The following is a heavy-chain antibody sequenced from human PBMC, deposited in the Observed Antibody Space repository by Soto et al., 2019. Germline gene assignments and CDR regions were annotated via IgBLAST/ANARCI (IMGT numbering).Heavy chain of an antibody. J-gene: IGHJ4*02. D-gene: IGHD4-17*01. CDR3: ARRYGASFDY. CDR1: GGSISSYY. V-gene: IGHV4-59*01. Sequence: TLSLTCTVSGGSISSYYWSWIRQPPGKGLEWIGYIYYSGSTDYNPSLKSRVTISVDTSKNQFSLKLSSVTAADTAVYYCARRYGASFDYWGQGTLVTVSS. CDR2: IYYSGST.